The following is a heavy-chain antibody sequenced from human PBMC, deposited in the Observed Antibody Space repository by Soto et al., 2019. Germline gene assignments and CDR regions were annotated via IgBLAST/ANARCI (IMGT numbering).Heavy chain of an antibody. D-gene: IGHD5-12*01. Sequence: QVQLVESGGGLVKPGGSLRLSCAASGFTFSDYYMSWIRQAPGQGLEWVSYISSSGSTIYYADSVKGRITLSRDNAKNSQYLQMNSVRAEHTAVYYCARDVRCRSSVATLQGHAFDLWGQGTMVTVSS. CDR1: GFTFSDYY. CDR3: ARDVRCRSSVATLQGHAFDL. V-gene: IGHV3-11*01. J-gene: IGHJ3*01. CDR2: ISSSGSTI.